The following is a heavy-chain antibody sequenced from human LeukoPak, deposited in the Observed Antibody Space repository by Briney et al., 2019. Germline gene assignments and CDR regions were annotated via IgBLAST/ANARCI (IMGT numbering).Heavy chain of an antibody. CDR1: GGSISSYY. Sequence: SETRSLTCTVSGGSISSYYWSWTRQPPGKGLEWIGYIYTSGSTNYDPSLKSRVTISVDTSKNQFSLKLSSVTAADTAVYYCARLAEARWFDPWGQGTLVTVSS. V-gene: IGHV4-4*09. CDR3: ARLAEARWFDP. J-gene: IGHJ5*02. CDR2: IYTSGST.